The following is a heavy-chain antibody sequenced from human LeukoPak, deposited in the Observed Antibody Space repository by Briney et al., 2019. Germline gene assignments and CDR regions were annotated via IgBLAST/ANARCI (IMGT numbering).Heavy chain of an antibody. V-gene: IGHV1-18*04. CDR1: GCTLTSYG. CDR2: ISAYNGNT. D-gene: IGHD3-9*01. Sequence: ASVKVSSKASGCTLTSYGISWVRQAPGQGLEWMGWISAYNGNTNHAQKLQGRVTMTTDTSMSTAYMELRSLRSDDTAVYYCARAPRLPLRYFDWLPGSLLQGWFDPWGQGTLVTVSS. CDR3: ARAPRLPLRYFDWLPGSLLQGWFDP. J-gene: IGHJ5*02.